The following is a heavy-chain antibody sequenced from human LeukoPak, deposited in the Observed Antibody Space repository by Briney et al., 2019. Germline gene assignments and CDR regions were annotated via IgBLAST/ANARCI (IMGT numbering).Heavy chain of an antibody. CDR1: GGTFSSYA. CDR2: IIPIFGTA. V-gene: IGHV1-69*05. J-gene: IGHJ4*02. Sequence: SVKVSCKASGGTFSSYAISWVRQAPGQGLKWMGGIIPIFGTANYAQKFQGRVTITTDESTSTAYLELSSLRSEDTAVYYCARVHRGTTAPLDYWGQGTLVTVSS. D-gene: IGHD1-7*01. CDR3: ARVHRGTTAPLDY.